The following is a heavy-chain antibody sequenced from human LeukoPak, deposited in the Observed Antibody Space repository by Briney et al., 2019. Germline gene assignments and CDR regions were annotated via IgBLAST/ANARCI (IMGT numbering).Heavy chain of an antibody. J-gene: IGHJ4*02. V-gene: IGHV4-39*01. CDR1: GGSISSSSYY. Sequence: PAETLSLTCTVSGGSISSSSYYWGWIRQPPGKGLERIGSIYYSGSTYYNPSLKSRVTISVDTSKNQFSLKLSSVTAADTAVYYCVRQSNSEDGYFDYWGQGTLVTVSS. CDR3: VRQSNSEDGYFDY. D-gene: IGHD2/OR15-2a*01. CDR2: IYYSGST.